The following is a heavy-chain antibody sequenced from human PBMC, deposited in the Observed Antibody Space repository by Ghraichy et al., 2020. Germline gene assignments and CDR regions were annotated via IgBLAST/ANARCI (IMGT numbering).Heavy chain of an antibody. CDR2: IYYSGST. J-gene: IGHJ4*02. Sequence: SETLSLTCPVSGGSISSYYWSWIRQPPGKGLEWIGDIYYSGSTNYNPSLKSRVTISVDTSKNQFSLKLSSVTAADTAVYYCARESPTIFGVVSTYYFDYWGQGTLVTVSS. D-gene: IGHD3-3*01. CDR3: ARESPTIFGVVSTYYFDY. CDR1: GGSISSYY. V-gene: IGHV4-59*01.